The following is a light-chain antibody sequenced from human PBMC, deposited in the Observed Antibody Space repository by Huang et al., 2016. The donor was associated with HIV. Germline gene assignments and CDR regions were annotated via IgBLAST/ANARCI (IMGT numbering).Light chain of an antibody. J-gene: IGKJ4*01. V-gene: IGKV1-6*01. Sequence: AIQMTQSPSSLSASVGDRVTITCRASEGIKKDVGRYQQKPGKAPKLLIYNASKLQGGVPSRFSGGGSDTDFTLTISSLQPEDFATYYCLQDYSYPLTFGGGTKVEFK. CDR1: EGIKKD. CDR3: LQDYSYPLT. CDR2: NAS.